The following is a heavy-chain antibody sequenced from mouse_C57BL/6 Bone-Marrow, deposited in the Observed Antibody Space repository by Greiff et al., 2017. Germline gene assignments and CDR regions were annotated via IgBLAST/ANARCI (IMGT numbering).Heavy chain of an antibody. CDR3: ARYDYYGSSYVPLFDY. J-gene: IGHJ2*01. Sequence: QVQLQQPGAELVKPGASVKLSCKASGYTFTSYWMHWVKQRPGQGLEWIGMIHPNSGSTNYNEKFKSKATLTVDKSSSTAYMQLSSLTSADSAVYYCARYDYYGSSYVPLFDYWGQGTTLTVSS. V-gene: IGHV1-64*01. D-gene: IGHD1-1*01. CDR1: GYTFTSYW. CDR2: IHPNSGST.